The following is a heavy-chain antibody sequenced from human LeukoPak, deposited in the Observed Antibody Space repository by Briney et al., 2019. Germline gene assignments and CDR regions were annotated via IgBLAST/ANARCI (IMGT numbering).Heavy chain of an antibody. CDR3: ARDRSGNYYLNDAFDI. CDR2: ISSGSSTI. Sequence: PGGSLRLPCAASGFTFSTYSMNWVRQSPGKGLEWVSCISSGSSTIYYADSVKGRFTISRDNARNSLYLQMNSLRAEDTAVYYCARDRSGNYYLNDAFDIWGQGTMVTVSS. V-gene: IGHV3-48*01. D-gene: IGHD1-26*01. CDR1: GFTFSTYS. J-gene: IGHJ3*02.